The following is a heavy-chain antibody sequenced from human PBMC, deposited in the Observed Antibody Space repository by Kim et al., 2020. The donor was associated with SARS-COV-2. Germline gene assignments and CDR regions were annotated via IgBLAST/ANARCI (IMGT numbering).Heavy chain of an antibody. J-gene: IGHJ5*02. V-gene: IGHV4-39*01. D-gene: IGHD6-13*01. Sequence: YYNPSLKSRVTMSVDTSKNQFSLKLSSVTAADTAVYYCARRGSFPYNWFDPWGQGTLVTVSS. CDR3: ARRGSFPYNWFDP.